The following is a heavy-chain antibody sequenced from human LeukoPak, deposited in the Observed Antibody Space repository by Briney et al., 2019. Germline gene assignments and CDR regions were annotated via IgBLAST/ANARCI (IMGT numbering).Heavy chain of an antibody. D-gene: IGHD1-26*01. Sequence: SETLSLTCTVSGGSISSSSYYWGWIRQPPGKGLEWIGNFYYTGRTYYNPSLKSRVTISVDTSKNQFSLKLTSGTAADTAVYYCARLYSGSPIDYWGQGTLVTVSS. J-gene: IGHJ4*02. CDR1: GGSISSSSYY. CDR2: FYYTGRT. V-gene: IGHV4-39*07. CDR3: ARLYSGSPIDY.